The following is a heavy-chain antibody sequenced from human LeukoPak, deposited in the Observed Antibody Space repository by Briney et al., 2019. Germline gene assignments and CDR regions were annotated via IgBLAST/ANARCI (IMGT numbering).Heavy chain of an antibody. J-gene: IGHJ4*02. CDR3: ARHDENGYYFFDI. Sequence: SETLSLTCTVSGGSIGTYHWSWVRQPPGKGLEWIGYIFDSGSPNYRPALRSRVTISLDTSKNQLSLRLKSVTAADTAIYYCARHDENGYYFFDIWGQGTLVTVSS. CDR2: IFDSGSP. CDR1: GGSIGTYH. V-gene: IGHV4-59*08. D-gene: IGHD5-24*01.